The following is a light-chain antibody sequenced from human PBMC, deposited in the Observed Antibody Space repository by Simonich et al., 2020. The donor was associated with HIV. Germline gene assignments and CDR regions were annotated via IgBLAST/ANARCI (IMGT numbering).Light chain of an antibody. CDR1: QSISSW. V-gene: IGKV1-5*03. J-gene: IGKJ4*01. CDR3: QQYNSYSLT. Sequence: DIQMTQSPSTLSASVGDRVTITCRASQSISSWLAWYQQKPGKAPKLLIYKASSLESGVPSRFSGSGSGTEFTLSISSLQPDDFATYYCQQYNSYSLTFGGGTKVEIK. CDR2: KAS.